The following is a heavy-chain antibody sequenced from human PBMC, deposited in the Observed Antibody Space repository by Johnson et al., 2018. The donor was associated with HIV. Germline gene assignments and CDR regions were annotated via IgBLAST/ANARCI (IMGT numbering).Heavy chain of an antibody. CDR3: ARAAVAAPSAFDI. CDR1: GFTFSTYD. D-gene: IGHD6-19*01. V-gene: IGHV3-13*01. Sequence: VQVVESGGGLVQPGGSLRLSCAASGFTFSTYDMHWVRQVARRALEWVSAIGAAGDTYYPDSVKGRFTISRDNDKNSLYLQMNSLRAGDTAVYYCARAAVAAPSAFDIWGQGTMVTVSS. CDR2: IGAAGDT. J-gene: IGHJ3*02.